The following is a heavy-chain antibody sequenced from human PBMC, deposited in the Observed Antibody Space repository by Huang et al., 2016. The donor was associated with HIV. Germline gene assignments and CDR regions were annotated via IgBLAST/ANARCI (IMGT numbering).Heavy chain of an antibody. CDR2: INHSGST. CDR3: ARERMMSCVDDHDAFDI. CDR1: GGSFSGYY. J-gene: IGHJ3*02. D-gene: IGHD1-1*01. V-gene: IGHV4-34*01. Sequence: QVQLQQWGAGLLKPSETLSLTCAVYGGSFSGYYWSWNRQSPGKGRGWIGEINHSGSTNRTPSLKSRLTISVDTYKNQFSLKLRSVTDADKAEYDCARERMMSCVDDHDAFDIWGQGTMVTVSS.